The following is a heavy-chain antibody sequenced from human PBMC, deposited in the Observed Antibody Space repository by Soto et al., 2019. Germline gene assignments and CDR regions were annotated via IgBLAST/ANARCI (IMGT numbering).Heavy chain of an antibody. J-gene: IGHJ4*02. CDR2: INPSGGTT. CDR1: GYTFTNYY. D-gene: IGHD2-21*01. CDR3: AREGIVAKEGFDY. Sequence: QVQLVQSGAEVKKPGASVKVSCKASGYTFTNYYIHCVRQAPGQGLEWMGIINPSGGTTGYAQKFQGRVTRTRDASTSTVYVDLDSLTSEDTAVYYCAREGIVAKEGFDYWGQGTLVTVSS. V-gene: IGHV1-46*01.